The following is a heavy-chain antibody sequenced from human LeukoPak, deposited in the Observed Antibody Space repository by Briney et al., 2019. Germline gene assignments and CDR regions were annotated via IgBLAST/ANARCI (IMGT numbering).Heavy chain of an antibody. Sequence: SETLSLTCTVSGGSISRYYWSWIRQPPGKVLEWIGYISYTGSTTYNSSLKSRVTISLDTSQNQFSLKLTSVTPADTAVYYCARTAKYYYGSETYYFFDYWGQGTLVTVSS. V-gene: IGHV4-59*01. J-gene: IGHJ4*02. CDR3: ARTAKYYYGSETYYFFDY. CDR1: GGSISRYY. CDR2: ISYTGST. D-gene: IGHD3-10*01.